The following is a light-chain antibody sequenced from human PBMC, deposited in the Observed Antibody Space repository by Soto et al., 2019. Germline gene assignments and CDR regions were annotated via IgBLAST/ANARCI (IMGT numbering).Light chain of an antibody. J-gene: IGKJ1*01. V-gene: IGKV3-15*01. CDR1: QSVSSH. CDR2: DAS. CDR3: QQYGGSPRT. Sequence: EIVMTQSPATLSVSPGEGATVSCRASQSVSSHLAWYQHKPGQAPRLLFYDASTRATGIPARFSGSGSGTEFTLTISSLQSEDFAVYHCQQYGGSPRTFGQGTKVDI.